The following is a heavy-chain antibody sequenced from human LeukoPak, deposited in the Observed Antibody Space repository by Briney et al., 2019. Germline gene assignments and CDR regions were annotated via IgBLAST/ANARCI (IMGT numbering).Heavy chain of an antibody. CDR2: IGISSGPL. V-gene: IGHV3-48*04. CDR1: GFTFSSYA. D-gene: IGHD3-10*01. Sequence: GGSLRLSCAASGFTFSSYAMSWVRQTPGGGLEWVSFIGISSGPLLYADSVKGRFTISRDNAKASVYLQMNRLRAEDTAVYYCARAKGYTSSYSFDYWGQGILVTVSS. CDR3: ARAKGYTSSYSFDY. J-gene: IGHJ4*02.